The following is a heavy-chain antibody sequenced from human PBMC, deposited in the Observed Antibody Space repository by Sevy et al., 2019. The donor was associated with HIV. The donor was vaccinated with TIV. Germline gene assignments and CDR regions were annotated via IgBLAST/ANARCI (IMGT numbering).Heavy chain of an antibody. CDR3: ARETSYNDYGDYAFDY. J-gene: IGHJ4*02. V-gene: IGHV3-53*01. CDR1: GFTVSSNY. CDR2: IYSGGST. Sequence: GGSLRLSCVASGFTVSSNYMSWVRQAPGKGLEWVSVIYSGGSTYYADSVKGRFTISRDNSKNTLYLQMNSLRAEDTAVYYCARETSYNDYGDYAFDYWGQGTLVTVSS. D-gene: IGHD4-17*01.